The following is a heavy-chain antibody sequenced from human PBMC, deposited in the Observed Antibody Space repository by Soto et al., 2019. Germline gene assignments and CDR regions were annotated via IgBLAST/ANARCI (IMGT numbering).Heavy chain of an antibody. CDR1: GFTFSRYA. CDR2: ISYDGSNK. D-gene: IGHD6-19*01. CDR3: ARIPYSSGYGGMDV. V-gene: IGHV3-30-3*01. J-gene: IGHJ6*02. Sequence: QVQLVESGGGVVQPGRSLRLSCAASGFTFSRYAMHWVRQAPGKGLEWVAVISYDGSNKYYADSVKGRFTISRDNSKNTLYLQMNSLRAEDTAVYYCARIPYSSGYGGMDVWGQGTTVTVSS.